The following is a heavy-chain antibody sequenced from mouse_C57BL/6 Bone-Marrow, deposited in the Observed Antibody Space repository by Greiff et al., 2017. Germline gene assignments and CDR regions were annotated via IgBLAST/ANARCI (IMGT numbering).Heavy chain of an antibody. CDR2: IYPGSGST. J-gene: IGHJ3*01. CDR1: GYTFTSYW. CDR3: ARRLYYGNYVGFAY. Sequence: VQLQQPGAELVKPGASVKMSCKASGYTFTSYWLTWVKQRPGQGLEWIGDIYPGSGSTNYNEKFKSKATLTVDTSSSTAYMQLSSLTSEDSAVYYCARRLYYGNYVGFAYWGQGTLVTVSA. V-gene: IGHV1-55*01. D-gene: IGHD2-1*01.